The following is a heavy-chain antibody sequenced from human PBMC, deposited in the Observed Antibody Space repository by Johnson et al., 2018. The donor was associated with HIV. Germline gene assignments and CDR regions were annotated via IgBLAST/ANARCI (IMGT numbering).Heavy chain of an antibody. D-gene: IGHD3-9*01. V-gene: IGHV3-33*08. Sequence: QVQLVESGGGLVKPGGSLRLSCAASGFTFSDYYMSWIRQAPGKGLEWVAVIWFDGSNKYYADSVKGRFTISRDNSKNTLYLQMNSLKTEDTAVYYCTPLMDAFDIWGQGTMVTVSS. CDR2: IWFDGSNK. CDR3: TPLMDAFDI. J-gene: IGHJ3*02. CDR1: GFTFSDYY.